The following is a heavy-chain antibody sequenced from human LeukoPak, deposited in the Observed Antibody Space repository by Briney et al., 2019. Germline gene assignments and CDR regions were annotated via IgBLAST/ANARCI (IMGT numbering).Heavy chain of an antibody. CDR2: IYSVGTT. D-gene: IGHD6-19*01. CDR1: GFTVSNTF. Sequence: PGGSLRLSCAASGFTVSNTFMSWVRQAPGKGLEWVSVIYSVGTTYYADSVKGRFTISRDNSKNALYLQMNSLRAEDTAVYYCARGSGWLDYWGQGTLVTVSS. V-gene: IGHV3-53*01. J-gene: IGHJ4*02. CDR3: ARGSGWLDY.